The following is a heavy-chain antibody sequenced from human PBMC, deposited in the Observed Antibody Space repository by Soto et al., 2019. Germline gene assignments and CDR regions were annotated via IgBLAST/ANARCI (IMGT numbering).Heavy chain of an antibody. CDR1: GFTFFTHA. D-gene: IGHD6-19*01. CDR3: AREKSSQWLASFDF. CDR2: ISYDGGSE. V-gene: IGHV3-30*14. Sequence: PGGSLRLSCEASGFTFFTHARHWVRQAPGKGLEWVAVISYDGGSEYYADSVRGRFSVSRDNSKNTLYLQITNLRREDTALYYCAREKSSQWLASFDFWGQGTLVTVSS. J-gene: IGHJ4*02.